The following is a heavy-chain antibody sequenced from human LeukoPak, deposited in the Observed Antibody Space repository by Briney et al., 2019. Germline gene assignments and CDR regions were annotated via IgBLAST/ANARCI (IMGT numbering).Heavy chain of an antibody. CDR2: MDPNSGDT. CDR3: VKSFVGPAGRGAFDM. D-gene: IGHD1-26*01. CDR1: GYTFTDYY. V-gene: IGHV1-2*02. J-gene: IGHJ3*02. Sequence: ASVKVSCKASGYTFTDYYIHWVRQAPGQGLEWMGWMDPNSGDTNYAQKFQGRVTLTRDTSISTAYMELSRLRSDDTAVYSCVKSFVGPAGRGAFDMWGQGTMVTVSS.